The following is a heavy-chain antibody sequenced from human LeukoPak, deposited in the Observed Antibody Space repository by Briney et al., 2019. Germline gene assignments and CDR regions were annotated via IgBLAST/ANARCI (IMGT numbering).Heavy chain of an antibody. Sequence: SETLSLTCTVSGASISSSSYYWGWIRQPPGKELEWIGSIYDGGRTHYSPSLKSRVTISLDTSKNQFSLKLSSVTASDTAMYYCARGGSSGYYYLFDYWGQGTLVTVSS. J-gene: IGHJ4*02. V-gene: IGHV4-39*01. CDR1: GASISSSSYY. D-gene: IGHD3-22*01. CDR2: IYDGGRT. CDR3: ARGGSSGYYYLFDY.